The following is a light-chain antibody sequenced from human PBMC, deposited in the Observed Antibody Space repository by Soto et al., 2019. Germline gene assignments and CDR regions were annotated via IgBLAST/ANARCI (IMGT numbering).Light chain of an antibody. Sequence: EIVMTQSPATLSVSPGERATLSCRASQSVSSNLAWYQQTPGQAPTLLIYGASARATGIPARFSGSGSVTELTLTIRSLQSEDFAVYYCQHYNNWPFTFGQGTKLESK. CDR1: QSVSSN. J-gene: IGKJ2*01. CDR3: QHYNNWPFT. CDR2: GAS. V-gene: IGKV3-15*01.